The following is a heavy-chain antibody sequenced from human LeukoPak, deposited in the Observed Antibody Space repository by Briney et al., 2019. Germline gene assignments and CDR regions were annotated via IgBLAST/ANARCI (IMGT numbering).Heavy chain of an antibody. CDR3: ARRDIVVPAAIIGAFDI. CDR1: GFTFDDYG. J-gene: IGHJ3*02. V-gene: IGHV3-20*04. D-gene: IGHD2-2*02. Sequence: GGSLRLSCAASGFTFDDYGMSWVRQAPGKGLEWVSGINWNGGSTGYADSVKGRFTISRDNARNSLYLQMNSLRAEDTALYYCARRDIVVPAAIIGAFDIWGQGTMVTVSS. CDR2: INWNGGST.